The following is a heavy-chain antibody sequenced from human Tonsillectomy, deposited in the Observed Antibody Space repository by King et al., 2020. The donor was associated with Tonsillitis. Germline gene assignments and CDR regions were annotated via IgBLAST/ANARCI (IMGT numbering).Heavy chain of an antibody. J-gene: IGHJ4*02. CDR2: ISAYNGNT. V-gene: IGHV1-18*01. D-gene: IGHD1-7*01. Sequence: QLVQSGAEVKKPGASVKVSWKASGYTFTSYVISWVRQAPGQGLEWMGWISAYNGNTNYAQKLQGRVTMTTDTSTRTAYMELRSLRSDDTAVYYCARVSTGTTSAPFDYWGQGTLVTVSS. CDR3: ARVSTGTTSAPFDY. CDR1: GYTFTSYV.